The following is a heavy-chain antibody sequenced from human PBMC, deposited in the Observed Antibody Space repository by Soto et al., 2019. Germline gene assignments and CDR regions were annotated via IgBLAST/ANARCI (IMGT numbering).Heavy chain of an antibody. V-gene: IGHV1-69*01. Sequence: QVPLVQSGAEVKKPGSSVTVSCKASGGTFSSYAIHCVRQAPGQGLEWMGGIIPMYGPAKYAQRFQCRVTITGYEYTTTVYMELTSLTSQDTAVYYCARVTSMGRGVIDKWFAPWGHGTLVTVSS. CDR1: GGTFSSYA. CDR2: IIPMYGPA. D-gene: IGHD3-10*01. CDR3: ARVTSMGRGVIDKWFAP. J-gene: IGHJ5*02.